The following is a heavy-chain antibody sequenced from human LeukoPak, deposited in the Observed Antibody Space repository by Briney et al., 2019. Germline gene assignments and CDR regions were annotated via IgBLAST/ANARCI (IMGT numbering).Heavy chain of an antibody. CDR1: GGSISSYY. D-gene: IGHD3-22*01. J-gene: IGHJ4*02. CDR3: ARVGSIVVVTPFDY. CDR2: IYYSGST. Sequence: PSETLSLTCTVSGGSISSYYWSWIRQPPGKGLEWIGSIYYSGSTYYNPSLKSRVTISVDTSKNQFSLKLSSVTAADTAVYYCARVGSIVVVTPFDYWGQGTLVTVSS. V-gene: IGHV4-59*12.